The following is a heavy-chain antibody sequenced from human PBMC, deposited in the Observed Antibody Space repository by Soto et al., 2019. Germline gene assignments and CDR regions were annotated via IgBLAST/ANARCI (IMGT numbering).Heavy chain of an antibody. J-gene: IGHJ4*02. Sequence: GGSLRLSCAASGFTFSSYAMSWVRQAPGKGLEWVSAISGSGGSTYYADSGKGRFTISRDNSKNTLYLQMNSLRAEDTAVYYCAKVSSRGNQWLVPSADFDYWGQGTLVTVSS. D-gene: IGHD6-19*01. CDR1: GFTFSSYA. CDR2: ISGSGGST. V-gene: IGHV3-23*01. CDR3: AKVSSRGNQWLVPSADFDY.